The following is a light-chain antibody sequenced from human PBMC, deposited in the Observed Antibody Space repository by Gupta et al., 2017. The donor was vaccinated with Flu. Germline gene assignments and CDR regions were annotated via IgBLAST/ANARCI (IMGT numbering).Light chain of an antibody. J-gene: IGKJ1*01. CDR2: GES. CDR3: QQYGSSPWT. CDR1: QSVSSNY. Sequence: EIVLTQSPATLSLSPGERATLSCRASQSVSSNYLAWYQQKPGQTPRLLLYGESSRATSIPDRFSGSGSGTGFTLTISRLGPEDFAVFYCQQYGSSPWTFGQGTKVEIK. V-gene: IGKV3-20*01.